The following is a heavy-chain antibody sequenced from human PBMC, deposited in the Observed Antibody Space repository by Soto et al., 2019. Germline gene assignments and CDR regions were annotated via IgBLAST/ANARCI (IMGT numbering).Heavy chain of an antibody. V-gene: IGHV1-2*02. CDR3: ARFAVSGTFTTVY. D-gene: IGHD1-1*01. CDR2: INPNSGST. CDR1: GYTFTGYY. J-gene: IGHJ4*02. Sequence: ASVKVSCKASGYTFTGYYMHWVRQAPGQGLEWMGWINPNSGSTNNAQKFQGRVTMTTDTSTSTVLMDLNRLTSDDTAVYYCARFAVSGTFTTVYWGQGTLVTVSS.